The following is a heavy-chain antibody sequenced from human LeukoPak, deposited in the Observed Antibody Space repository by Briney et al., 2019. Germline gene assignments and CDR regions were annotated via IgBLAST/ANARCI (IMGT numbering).Heavy chain of an antibody. CDR2: IKQDGSKK. V-gene: IGHV3-7*04. CDR1: GFPFSSYW. D-gene: IGHD5-24*01. J-gene: IGHJ4*02. CDR3: TRVGYIDEGIDY. Sequence: PGGSLRLSCVASGFPFSSYWMTWVRQAPGKVLEWVANIKQDGSKKSYVDSVKGRFTISRDNAKNSLYLQMNSLRAEDTAIYYCTRVGYIDEGIDYWGQGTLVTVSS.